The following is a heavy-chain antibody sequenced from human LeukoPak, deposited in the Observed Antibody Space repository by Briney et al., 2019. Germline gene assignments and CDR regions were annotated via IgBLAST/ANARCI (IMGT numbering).Heavy chain of an antibody. CDR2: ISSGSTYI. D-gene: IGHD3-22*01. CDR3: AKGARSSSGYTTD. Sequence: GGSLRLSCAASEFTFSTYSMNWVRQAPGKGLEWVSSISSGSTYIYYADSVKGRFTISRDNAKTSLFLQMNSLKTEDTAFYYCAKGARSSSGYTTDWGQGILVTVSS. V-gene: IGHV3-21*04. J-gene: IGHJ4*02. CDR1: EFTFSTYS.